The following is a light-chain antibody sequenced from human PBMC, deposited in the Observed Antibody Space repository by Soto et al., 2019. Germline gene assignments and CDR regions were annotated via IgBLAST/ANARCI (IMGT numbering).Light chain of an antibody. CDR3: QEYYNTPYT. J-gene: IGKJ2*01. Sequence: DIVMTQSPDSLAVSLGERATINCKSSQSVLSSSNNKNYLAWYQQKPGQPPKLLIYWASTRESGVPDRLSGIGSGTDFTLATSSLHAEDGAVYYCQEYYNTPYTFCQGTKLEIK. CDR1: QSVLSSSNNKNY. CDR2: WAS. V-gene: IGKV4-1*01.